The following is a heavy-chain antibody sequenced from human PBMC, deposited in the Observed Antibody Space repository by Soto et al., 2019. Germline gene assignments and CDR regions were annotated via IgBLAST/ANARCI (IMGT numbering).Heavy chain of an antibody. CDR3: ARDRETTVTLYYYDYGMDV. CDR1: GYTFTDYY. J-gene: IGHJ6*02. D-gene: IGHD4-17*01. V-gene: IGHV1-3*01. CDR2: INAGNGNT. Sequence: DSVKFSCKASGYTFTDYYMHWVRQAPGQRLEWMGWINAGNGNTKYSQKFQGRFTITRDTSASTAYMELSSLISEDTAVYYCARDRETTVTLYYYDYGMDVWGQGTTVTVSS.